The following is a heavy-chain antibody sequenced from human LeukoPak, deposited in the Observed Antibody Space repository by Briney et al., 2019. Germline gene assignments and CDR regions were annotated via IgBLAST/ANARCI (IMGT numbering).Heavy chain of an antibody. V-gene: IGHV1-2*02. Sequence: ASVRVSCKASGYTFTGYYIHWVRQAPGQGLEWMGWINPNTGVTNHAQKFQGRVTMTRDASVSTAYMELSSLNSDDTAVYYCARGIVSYRLDVWGKGTTVTVSS. J-gene: IGHJ6*03. CDR1: GYTFTGYY. CDR3: ARGIVSYRLDV. CDR2: INPNTGVT. D-gene: IGHD3-22*01.